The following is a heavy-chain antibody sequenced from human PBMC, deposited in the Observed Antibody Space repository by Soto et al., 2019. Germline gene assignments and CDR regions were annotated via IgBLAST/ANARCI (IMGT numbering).Heavy chain of an antibody. CDR1: GFRFGRYG. D-gene: IGHD1-1*01. CDR3: AKESVRPLDY. V-gene: IGHV3-30*18. Sequence: QVKLVESGGGVVQPGRSLRLSCAASGFRFGRYGMHWVRQAPGKGLEWVAVISYDGTNKYYADSVKGRFTISRDNSKNMLYMQMNSLRAEDTAVYYCAKESVRPLDYWGQGTLFTVSS. CDR2: ISYDGTNK. J-gene: IGHJ4*02.